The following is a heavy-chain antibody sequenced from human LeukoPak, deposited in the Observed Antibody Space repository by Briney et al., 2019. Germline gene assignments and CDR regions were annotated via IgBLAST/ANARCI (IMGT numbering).Heavy chain of an antibody. CDR3: ARGDCSGSICYSPMDV. CDR1: GYTFTSYS. J-gene: IGHJ6*03. V-gene: IGHV1-18*01. Sequence: PWASVKVSCKASGYTFTSYSISWVRQAPGQGLEWMGWISTYNGNTNYAQKLQGRVTMTTDTSTSTVYMELSSLRSEDTAVYYCARGDCSGSICYSPMDVWGTGTTVTVSS. D-gene: IGHD2-21*01. CDR2: ISTYNGNT.